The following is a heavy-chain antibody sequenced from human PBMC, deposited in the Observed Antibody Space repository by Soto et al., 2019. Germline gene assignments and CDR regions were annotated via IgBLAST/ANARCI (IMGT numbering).Heavy chain of an antibody. CDR3: AKDRGTGTKKYYFDY. V-gene: IGHV3-30*18. CDR1: GFTFSSYG. CDR2: ISYDGSNK. J-gene: IGHJ4*02. Sequence: QVQLVESGGGVVQPGRSLRLSCAASGFTFSSYGMHWVRQAPGKGLEWVAVISYDGSNKYYADSVKGRFTISRDNSKNTLYLQMNGMRAEDTAVYYCAKDRGTGTKKYYFDYWGQGTLVTVSS. D-gene: IGHD2-2*01.